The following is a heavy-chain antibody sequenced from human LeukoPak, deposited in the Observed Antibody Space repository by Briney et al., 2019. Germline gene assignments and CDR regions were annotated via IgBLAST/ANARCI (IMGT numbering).Heavy chain of an antibody. CDR3: AKVGSGSSSWNWFDP. CDR2: IGWNSGSI. Sequence: PGGSLRLSCAASGFTFDDYAMHWGRQAPGKGLEWVSGIGWNSGSIGYADSVKGRFTISRDNAKNSLYLQMNSLRAEDTALYYCAKVGSGSSSWNWFDPWGQGTLVTVSS. CDR1: GFTFDDYA. D-gene: IGHD6-13*01. J-gene: IGHJ5*02. V-gene: IGHV3-9*01.